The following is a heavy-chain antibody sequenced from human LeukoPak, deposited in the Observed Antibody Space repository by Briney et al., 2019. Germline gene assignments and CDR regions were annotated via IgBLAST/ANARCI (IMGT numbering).Heavy chain of an antibody. D-gene: IGHD1-14*01. CDR1: GFTFSSYA. Sequence: GVSLRLSCAASGFTFSSYAMSWVRQAPGKGLEWASAISGSGGSTYYADSVKGRFTISRDNSKNTLYLQMNSLRAEDTAVYYCAKNRREGPYNWFDPWGQGTLVTVSS. CDR2: ISGSGGST. V-gene: IGHV3-23*01. CDR3: AKNRREGPYNWFDP. J-gene: IGHJ5*02.